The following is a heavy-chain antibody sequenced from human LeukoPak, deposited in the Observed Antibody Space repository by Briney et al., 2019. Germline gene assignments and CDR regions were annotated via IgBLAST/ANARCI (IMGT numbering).Heavy chain of an antibody. V-gene: IGHV3-48*04. Sequence: PGGSLRLSCAASAFTFSSYSMNWVRQAPGKGLEWVSYISSSGSTIYYEDSVKGRFTISRDNAKNSLYLQMNSLRVEDTAVYYCARFIPYGPDAFDIWGQGTMVTISS. CDR3: ARFIPYGPDAFDI. CDR1: AFTFSSYS. J-gene: IGHJ3*02. CDR2: ISSSGSTI. D-gene: IGHD2-21*01.